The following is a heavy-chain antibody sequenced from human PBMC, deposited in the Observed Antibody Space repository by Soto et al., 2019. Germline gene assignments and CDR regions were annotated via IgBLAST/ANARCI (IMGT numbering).Heavy chain of an antibody. J-gene: IGHJ2*01. CDR3: ARDGDRCTSTRCSPWPDTHFDL. D-gene: IGHD2-2*01. CDR1: GYTFTNYG. Sequence: QVQLVQSGDEVKKPGASVKVSCKASGYTFTNYGISWVRQAPVQGLEWMGWISPYNGNTKYPQKLQGRVTMTTDTSTRTSYMELRSLRSDDTAVYFCARDGDRCTSTRCSPWPDTHFDLWGRGTLVTVSS. V-gene: IGHV1-18*01. CDR2: ISPYNGNT.